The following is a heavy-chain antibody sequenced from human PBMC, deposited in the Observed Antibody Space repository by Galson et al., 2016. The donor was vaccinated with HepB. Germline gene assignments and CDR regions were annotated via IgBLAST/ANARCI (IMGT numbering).Heavy chain of an antibody. J-gene: IGHJ4*02. CDR3: GKGRTYCSGTSWYYFDH. Sequence: SLRLSCPVSGFNFRSYAMRWVRQAPWKGLQWVSGISARGDSTDYAGSVKGRFTISRDNSKNTLYLQMNSLRAEDTSVYYCGKGRTYCSGTSWYYFDHWGQGTMVTVSS. D-gene: IGHD2-2*01. CDR1: GFNFRSYA. CDR2: ISARGDST. V-gene: IGHV3-23*01.